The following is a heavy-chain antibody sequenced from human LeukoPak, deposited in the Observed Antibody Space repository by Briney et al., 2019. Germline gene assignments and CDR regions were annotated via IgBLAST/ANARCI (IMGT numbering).Heavy chain of an antibody. CDR3: GRHRLNGYTSRSDAFDI. CDR1: GGSISSYY. Sequence: SETLSLTCTVSGGSISSYYWRWIRQPPGKGLEWVGYVYFTGSTNYNPSLKSRVTISVDTSKSQFSLNLSSVTAADTAVYYCGRHRLNGYTSRSDAFDIWGQGRMVTVSS. J-gene: IGHJ3*02. D-gene: IGHD5-18*01. CDR2: VYFTGST. V-gene: IGHV4-59*08.